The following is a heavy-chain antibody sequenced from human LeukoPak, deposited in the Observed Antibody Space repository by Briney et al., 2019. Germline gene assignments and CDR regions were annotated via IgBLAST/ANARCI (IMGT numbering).Heavy chain of an antibody. CDR1: GGSISSYY. D-gene: IGHD5-12*01. CDR3: ARHPTTLSGLYYFDY. CDR2: IYYSGST. J-gene: IGHJ4*02. V-gene: IGHV4-59*08. Sequence: SETLSLTCTVSGGSISSYYWSWIRQPPGKGLEWIGHIYYSGSTNYNPSLKSRVTISVDTSKNQFSLKLSSVTAADTAVYYCARHPTTLSGLYYFDYWGQGTLVTVSS.